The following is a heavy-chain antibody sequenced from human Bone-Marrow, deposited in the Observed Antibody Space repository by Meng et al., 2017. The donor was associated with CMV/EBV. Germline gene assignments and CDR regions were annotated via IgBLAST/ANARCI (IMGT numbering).Heavy chain of an antibody. CDR2: ISYDGSNK. J-gene: IGHJ4*02. V-gene: IGHV3-30*04. D-gene: IGHD6-19*01. CDR1: GFTFSRYA. Sequence: GESLKISCAASGFTFSRYAMHCVRQAPGKGLEWVAVISYDGSNKYYADSVKGRFTISRDNSKNTLFLQMNSLRAEDTAVYYCARVGRFIAVAGPVDYWGPGPLVTVSS. CDR3: ARVGRFIAVAGPVDY.